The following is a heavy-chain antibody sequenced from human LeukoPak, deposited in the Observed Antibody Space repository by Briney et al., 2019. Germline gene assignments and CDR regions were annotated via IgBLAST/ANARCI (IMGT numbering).Heavy chain of an antibody. V-gene: IGHV1-69*02. CDR3: ARVGSRSSGYDY. CDR1: GGTFSSYT. CDR2: IIPILGIA. D-gene: IGHD5-12*01. Sequence: SVKVSCRASGGTFSSYTISWVRQAPGQGLEWMGRIIPILGIANYAQKFQGRVTITADKSTSTAYMELSSLRSEDTAVHYCARVGSRSSGYDYWGQGTLVTVSS. J-gene: IGHJ4*02.